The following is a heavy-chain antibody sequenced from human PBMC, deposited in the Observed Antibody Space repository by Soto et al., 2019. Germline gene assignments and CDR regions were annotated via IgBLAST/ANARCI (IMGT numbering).Heavy chain of an antibody. CDR2: ISGSGGST. CDR3: AKGGIVVVPAAISAFDI. Sequence: GGSLRLSCAASGFTVSSNYMSWVRQAPGKGLEWVSAISGSGGSTYYADSVKGRFTISRDNSKNTLYLQMNSLRAEDTAVYYCAKGGIVVVPAAISAFDIWGQGTMVTVSS. V-gene: IGHV3-23*01. J-gene: IGHJ3*02. CDR1: GFTVSSNY. D-gene: IGHD2-2*02.